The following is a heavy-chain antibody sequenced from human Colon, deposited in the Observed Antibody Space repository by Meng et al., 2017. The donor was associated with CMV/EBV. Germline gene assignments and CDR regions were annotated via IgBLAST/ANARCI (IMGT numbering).Heavy chain of an antibody. CDR2: IYDTGRT. J-gene: IGHJ5*02. Sequence: GESLKISRVASGFSVSRNYISWVRQGPGKGLEWVSVIYDTGRTYYADSVKGRFTVSRDESKNTVFLQMNNLRTEDTAVYYCARNRLECGGDCYFADSWGQGTQVTVSS. V-gene: IGHV3-66*01. D-gene: IGHD2-21*02. CDR3: ARNRLECGGDCYFADS. CDR1: GFSVSRNY.